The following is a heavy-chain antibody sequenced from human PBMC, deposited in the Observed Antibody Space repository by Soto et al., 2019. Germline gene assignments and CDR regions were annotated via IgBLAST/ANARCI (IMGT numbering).Heavy chain of an antibody. CDR2: IYYSGST. CDR1: GGSISSGGYY. D-gene: IGHD5-18*01. CDR3: ASNKLSSPFDY. J-gene: IGHJ4*02. V-gene: IGHV4-31*03. Sequence: SETLSLTCTVSGGSISSGGYYWSWIRQHPGKGLEWIGYIYYSGSTYYNPSLKSRVTVSVDTSKNQFSLKLSSVTAADTAVYYCASNKLSSPFDYWGQGTLVTVSS.